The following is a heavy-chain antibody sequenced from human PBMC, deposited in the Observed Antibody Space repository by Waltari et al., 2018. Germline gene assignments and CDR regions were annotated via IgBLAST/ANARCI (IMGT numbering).Heavy chain of an antibody. CDR1: GFTFSSYG. CDR3: AKAGDHGWYDPFDY. J-gene: IGHJ4*02. Sequence: QVLLVASGGGVVQPGRSLRLSCAASGFTFSSYGMHWVRQAPGKGLEWVAVIWYDGSNKYYADSVKGRFTISRDNSKNTLYLQMNSLRAEDTAMYYCAKAGDHGWYDPFDYWGQGTLVTVSS. V-gene: IGHV3-30*18. D-gene: IGHD6-19*01. CDR2: IWYDGSNK.